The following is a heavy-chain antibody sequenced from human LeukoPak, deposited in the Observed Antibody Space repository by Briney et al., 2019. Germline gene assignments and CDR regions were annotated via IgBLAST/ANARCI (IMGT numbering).Heavy chain of an antibody. J-gene: IGHJ4*02. D-gene: IGHD3-22*01. V-gene: IGHV3-21*01. Sequence: PGGSLRLSCAASGFTFSSYSMKWVRQAPGKGLEWVSSISSSSSYIYYADSVKGRFTISRDNAKNSLYLQMNSLRAEDTAVYYCARDEDSSGYCDYWGQGTLVTVSS. CDR1: GFTFSSYS. CDR3: ARDEDSSGYCDY. CDR2: ISSSSSYI.